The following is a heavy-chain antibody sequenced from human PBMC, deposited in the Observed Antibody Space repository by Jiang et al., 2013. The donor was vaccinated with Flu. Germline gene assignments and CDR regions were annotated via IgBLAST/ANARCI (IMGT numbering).Heavy chain of an antibody. CDR2: ISGSGGST. CDR1: GFTFSSYA. CDR3: AKDRYDSSGYYDAFDI. V-gene: IGHV3-23*01. D-gene: IGHD3-22*01. J-gene: IGHJ3*02. Sequence: GGLVQPGGSLRLSCAASGFTFSSYAMSWVRQAPGKGLEWVSAISGSGGSTYYADSVKGRFTISRDNSKNTLYLQMNSLRAEDTAVYYCAKDRYDSSGYYDAFDIWGQGTMVTVSS.